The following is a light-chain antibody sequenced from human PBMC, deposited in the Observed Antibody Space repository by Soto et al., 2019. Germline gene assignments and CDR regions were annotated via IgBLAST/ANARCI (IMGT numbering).Light chain of an antibody. CDR1: QGISSY. CDR3: QQLNSYPPF. CDR2: AAS. J-gene: IGKJ3*01. Sequence: DIQLTQSPSFLSASVGDRVTITCRASQGISSYLAWYQQKPGKAPKLLIYAASTWQSGVPSRFSGSGSGTEFTLTISRLQPEDFATYYLQQLNSYPPFFVPGTKVDIK. V-gene: IGKV1-9*01.